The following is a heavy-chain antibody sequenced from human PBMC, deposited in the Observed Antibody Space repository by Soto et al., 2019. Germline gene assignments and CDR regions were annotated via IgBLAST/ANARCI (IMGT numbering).Heavy chain of an antibody. CDR1: GFTFSDYY. J-gene: IGHJ4*02. Sequence: KPGGSLRLSCAASGFTFSDYYMSWIRQAPGKGLQWVSYISSSGSTIYYADSVKGRFTTSRDNAKNSLYLQMNSLRAEDTAVYYCARDRFHGDGYNPFDSWGQGTLVTVSS. D-gene: IGHD5-12*01. CDR3: ARDRFHGDGYNPFDS. CDR2: ISSSGSTI. V-gene: IGHV3-11*01.